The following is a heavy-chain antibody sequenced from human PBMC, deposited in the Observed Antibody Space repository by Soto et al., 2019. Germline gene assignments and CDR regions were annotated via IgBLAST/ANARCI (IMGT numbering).Heavy chain of an antibody. V-gene: IGHV3-30*18. CDR3: AKVLSGYSSSWPDAFDI. CDR2: ISYDGSNK. J-gene: IGHJ3*02. D-gene: IGHD6-13*01. CDR1: GFTFSSYG. Sequence: QVQLVESGGGVVQPGRSLRLSCAASGFTFSSYGMHWVRQAPGKGLEWVAVISYDGSNKYYADSVKGRFTISRDNSKNTLYLQMNSLRAEDTAVYYXAKVLSGYSSSWPDAFDIWGQGTMVTVSS.